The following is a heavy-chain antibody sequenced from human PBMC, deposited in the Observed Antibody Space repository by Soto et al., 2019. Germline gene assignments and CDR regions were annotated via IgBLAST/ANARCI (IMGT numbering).Heavy chain of an antibody. Sequence: SLRLSCAASGFTFSSYAMSWVRQAPGKGLEWVSAISGSGGSTYYADSVKGRFTISRDNSKNTLYLQMNSLRAEDTAVYYCAKDRGSGYDPNDAFDIWGQGTMVTVSS. CDR1: GFTFSSYA. CDR2: ISGSGGST. V-gene: IGHV3-23*01. J-gene: IGHJ3*02. D-gene: IGHD5-12*01. CDR3: AKDRGSGYDPNDAFDI.